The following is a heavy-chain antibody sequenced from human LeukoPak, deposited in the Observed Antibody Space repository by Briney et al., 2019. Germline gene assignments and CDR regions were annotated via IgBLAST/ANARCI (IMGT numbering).Heavy chain of an antibody. V-gene: IGHV4-59*01. CDR1: GGSISGYF. CDR3: ARYHQPSGPNWLDR. CDR2: IYYTGTT. D-gene: IGHD2-15*01. J-gene: IGHJ5*02. Sequence: SETLSLTCTVSGGSISGYFWTWIRQFPGKGRWWIGYIYYTGTTSYNPSLKSRVTISVDTSKNQFSLSLSSVTAADTAVYYCARYHQPSGPNWLDRWGQGTLVTVSS.